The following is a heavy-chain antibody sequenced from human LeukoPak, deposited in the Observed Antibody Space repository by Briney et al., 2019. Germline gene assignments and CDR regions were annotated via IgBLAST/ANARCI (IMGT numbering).Heavy chain of an antibody. CDR3: AKALHPYDSSPNFQH. Sequence: GGSLRLSCAASGFTFSSYGMHWVRQAPGKGLEWVAVISYDGSNKYYADSVKGRFTISRDSSKNTLYLQMNSLRAEDTAVYYCAKALHPYDSSPNFQHWGQGTLVTVSS. CDR1: GFTFSSYG. J-gene: IGHJ1*01. V-gene: IGHV3-30*18. CDR2: ISYDGSNK. D-gene: IGHD3-22*01.